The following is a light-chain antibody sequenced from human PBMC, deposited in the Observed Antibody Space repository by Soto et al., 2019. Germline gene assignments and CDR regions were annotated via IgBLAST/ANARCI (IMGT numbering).Light chain of an antibody. CDR1: QSVSSSY. V-gene: IGKV3-20*01. J-gene: IGKJ1*01. Sequence: IVLKQSPGTLSLSPVEIATLSFMASQSVSSSYLAWYQQKPGQAPRLLIYGASSRATGIPDRFSGSGSGTDFTLTISRLEPEDFAVYYCQQYGSSPWTFGQGTKVDIK. CDR3: QQYGSSPWT. CDR2: GAS.